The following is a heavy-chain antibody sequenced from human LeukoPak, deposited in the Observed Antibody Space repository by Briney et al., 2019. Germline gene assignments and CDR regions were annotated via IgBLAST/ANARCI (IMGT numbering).Heavy chain of an antibody. CDR1: GFTFTDYW. D-gene: IGHD6-13*01. CDR2: IGQDGGEK. CDR3: ARDGTAAGLYFDL. Sequence: GGSLRLSCAVSGFTFTDYWMNWVRQAPGKGLEWVASIGQDGGEKSYVDSVKGRFTISRDNTKSSLYLQINSLRAEDTAVCYCARDGTAAGLYFDLWGQGTLVTVSS. V-gene: IGHV3-7*01. J-gene: IGHJ4*01.